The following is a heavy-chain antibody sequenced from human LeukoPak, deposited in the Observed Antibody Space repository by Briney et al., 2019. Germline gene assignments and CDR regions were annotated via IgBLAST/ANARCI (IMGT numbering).Heavy chain of an antibody. CDR2: ISSSSSYI. Sequence: GSLRLSCAASGFTFSSYSMNWVRQAPGKGLEWVSSISSSSSYIYYADSVKGRFTISRDNSKNTLYLQMNSLRAGDTAVYYCAKAIYGSGTYLFDYWGQGTLVTVSS. D-gene: IGHD3-10*01. J-gene: IGHJ4*02. CDR1: GFTFSSYS. V-gene: IGHV3-21*04. CDR3: AKAIYGSGTYLFDY.